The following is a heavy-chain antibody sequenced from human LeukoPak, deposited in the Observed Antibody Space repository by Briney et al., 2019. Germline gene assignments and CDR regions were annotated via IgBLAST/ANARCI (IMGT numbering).Heavy chain of an antibody. Sequence: SKTLSLTCTVSGGSISSYYWSWIRQPAGKGLEWIGRIYTSGSTNYNPSLKSRVTMSVDTSKSQFSLKLSSVTAADTAVYYCARVVGCSGGSCSWSYFDYWGQGTLVTVSS. V-gene: IGHV4-4*07. D-gene: IGHD2-15*01. CDR1: GGSISSYY. J-gene: IGHJ4*02. CDR2: IYTSGST. CDR3: ARVVGCSGGSCSWSYFDY.